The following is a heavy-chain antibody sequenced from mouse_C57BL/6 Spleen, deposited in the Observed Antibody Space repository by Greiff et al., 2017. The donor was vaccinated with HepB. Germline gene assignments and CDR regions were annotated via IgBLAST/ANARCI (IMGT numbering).Heavy chain of an antibody. D-gene: IGHD1-1*01. V-gene: IGHV1-82*01. CDR2: IYPGDGNT. CDR1: GYAFSSSW. Sequence: VKLQESGPELVKPGASVKISCKASGYAFSSSWMNWVKQRPGKGLEWIGRIYPGDGNTNYNGKFKGKATLTADKSSSTAYRQLSSLTSEDSAVYFCARTLDYYGSSYLDYWGQGTTLTVSS. CDR3: ARTLDYYGSSYLDY. J-gene: IGHJ2*01.